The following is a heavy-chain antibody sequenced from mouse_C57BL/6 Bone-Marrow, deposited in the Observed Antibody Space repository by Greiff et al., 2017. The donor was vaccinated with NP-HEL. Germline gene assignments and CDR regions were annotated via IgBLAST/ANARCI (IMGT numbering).Heavy chain of an antibody. J-gene: IGHJ3*01. CDR1: GYTFTSYW. CDR3: ARSHYYGRKNWFAY. D-gene: IGHD1-1*01. Sequence: QVQLQQPGTELVKPGASVKLSCKASGYTFTSYWMHWVKQRPGQGLEWIGNINPSNGGTTYNEKFKSKATLTVDKSSSTAYMQLSSLTSEDSAVYYCARSHYYGRKNWFAYWGQGTLVTVSA. CDR2: INPSNGGT. V-gene: IGHV1-53*01.